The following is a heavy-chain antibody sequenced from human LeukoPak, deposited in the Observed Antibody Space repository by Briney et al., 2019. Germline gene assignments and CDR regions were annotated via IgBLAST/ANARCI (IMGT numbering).Heavy chain of an antibody. Sequence: PGGSLRLSCAASGFTFSSYAMSWVRQAPGKGLEWVSAISGSGGSTYYADSVKGRFTISRDNSKNTLYLQMDSLRAEDTAVYYCARCPGVGATSLWYFDLWGRGTLVTVSS. CDR2: ISGSGGST. CDR1: GFTFSSYA. D-gene: IGHD1-26*01. V-gene: IGHV3-23*01. J-gene: IGHJ2*01. CDR3: ARCPGVGATSLWYFDL.